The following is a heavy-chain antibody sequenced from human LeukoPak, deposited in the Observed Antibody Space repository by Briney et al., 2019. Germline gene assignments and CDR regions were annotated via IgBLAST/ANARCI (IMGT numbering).Heavy chain of an antibody. CDR3: ARLPTVTTYYYGMDV. CDR1: GYSFTSYW. V-gene: IGHV5-51*01. Sequence: GKSLKIYCKGSGYSFTSYWIGWVRQMPGKGLEWMGIIYPGDSDTRYSPSFQGQVTISPDKSISTAYLQWSSLKASDTAMYYCARLPTVTTYYYGMDVWGQGTTVTVSS. J-gene: IGHJ6*02. CDR2: IYPGDSDT. D-gene: IGHD4-11*01.